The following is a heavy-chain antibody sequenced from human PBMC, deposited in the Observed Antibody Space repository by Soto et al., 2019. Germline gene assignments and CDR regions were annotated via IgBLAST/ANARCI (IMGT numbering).Heavy chain of an antibody. V-gene: IGHV4-39*01. Sequence: SETLSLTCTVSGGSISSSSYYWGWIRQPPGKGLEWIGSIYYSGSTYYNPSLKSRVTISVDTSKNQFSLKLSSVTAADTAVYYCARPYYDFWSGYEGGGMDVWGQGATVTVSS. CDR3: ARPYYDFWSGYEGGGMDV. D-gene: IGHD3-3*01. J-gene: IGHJ6*02. CDR2: IYYSGST. CDR1: GGSISSSSYY.